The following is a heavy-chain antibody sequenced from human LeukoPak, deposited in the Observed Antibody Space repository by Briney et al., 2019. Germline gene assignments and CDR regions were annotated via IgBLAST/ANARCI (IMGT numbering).Heavy chain of an antibody. Sequence: GRSLRLSCAASGFTFRSYGMHWVRQVPGKGLEWVAVIWYDGSDKYYADSVKGRFTISRDNSKNTLYLQMNSLRAEDTAVYYCARDNIVATTIDSWGQGTLVTVSS. D-gene: IGHD5-12*01. J-gene: IGHJ4*02. CDR1: GFTFRSYG. V-gene: IGHV3-33*01. CDR2: IWYDGSDK. CDR3: ARDNIVATTIDS.